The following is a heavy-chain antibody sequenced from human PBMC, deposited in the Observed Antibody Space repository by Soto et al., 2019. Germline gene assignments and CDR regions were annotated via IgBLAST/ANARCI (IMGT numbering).Heavy chain of an antibody. Sequence: GGSLRLSCAASGFTFSSYAMSWVRQAPGKGLEWVSAISGSGGSTYYADSVKGRFTISRDNSKNTLYLQMSSLRAEDTAVYYCALFSYYYYGMDVWAQGPRFTVSS. CDR3: ALFSYYYYGMDV. V-gene: IGHV3-23*01. CDR2: ISGSGGST. J-gene: IGHJ6*02. CDR1: GFTFSSYA. D-gene: IGHD3-3*01.